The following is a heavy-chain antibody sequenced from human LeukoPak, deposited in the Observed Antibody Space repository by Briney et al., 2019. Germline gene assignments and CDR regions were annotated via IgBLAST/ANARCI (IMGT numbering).Heavy chain of an antibody. CDR2: ISSSGSTI. J-gene: IGHJ6*02. CDR3: AREKYDFWSGYYTDYYYGMDV. V-gene: IGHV3-11*01. Sequence: GGSLRLSCAASGFTFSDYYMSWIRQAPGKGLEWVSYISSSGSTIYYADSVKGRFTISRDNAKNSLYLQMNSLRAEDTAVYYCAREKYDFWSGYYTDYYYGMDVWDQGTTVTVSS. CDR1: GFTFSDYY. D-gene: IGHD3-3*01.